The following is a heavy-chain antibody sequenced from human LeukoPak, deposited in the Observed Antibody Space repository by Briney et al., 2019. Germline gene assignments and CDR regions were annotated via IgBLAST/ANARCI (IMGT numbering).Heavy chain of an antibody. J-gene: IGHJ5*02. V-gene: IGHV3-30*18. CDR2: ISYDGNNK. CDR3: AKGRYTPDP. CDR1: GLTFSSYD. D-gene: IGHD5-18*01. Sequence: GGSLRLSCAASGLTFSSYDMHWVRQAPGKGLEWVAVISYDGNNKYYADSVKGRFTISRDNSKNTLYLQMNSLTAEDTAVYYCAKGRYTPDPWGQGTLVIVSS.